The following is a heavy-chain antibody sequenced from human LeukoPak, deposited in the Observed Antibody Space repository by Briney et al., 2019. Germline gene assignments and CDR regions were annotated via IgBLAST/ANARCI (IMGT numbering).Heavy chain of an antibody. CDR1: GFTFDDYA. J-gene: IGHJ4*02. CDR2: ISWNSGSI. Sequence: GGSLRLSCAASGFTFDDYAMHWVRQAPGKGLEWVSGISWNSGSIGYADSVRGRFTISRDNAKNSLYLQMNSLRAEDTALYYCAKDITPRYSGYDCTFDYWGQGTLVTVSS. CDR3: AKDITPRYSGYDCTFDY. D-gene: IGHD5-12*01. V-gene: IGHV3-9*01.